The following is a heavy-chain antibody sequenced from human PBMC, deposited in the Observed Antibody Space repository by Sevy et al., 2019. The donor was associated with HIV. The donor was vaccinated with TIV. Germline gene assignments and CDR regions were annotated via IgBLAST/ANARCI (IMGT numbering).Heavy chain of an antibody. J-gene: IGHJ4*02. CDR2: VYHSGNT. V-gene: IGHV4-59*01. CDR1: GGSMSRYY. CDR3: ARAGNDGVWVYYLYF. Sequence: SETLSLTCTVSGGSMSRYYWSWIRQPPGKGLEWIGYVYHSGNTNYNPSLKSRVAISIDTSKNQFSLNLSSVTAADTAVYYCARAGNDGVWVYYLYFWGQGAQVTVSS. D-gene: IGHD2-8*01.